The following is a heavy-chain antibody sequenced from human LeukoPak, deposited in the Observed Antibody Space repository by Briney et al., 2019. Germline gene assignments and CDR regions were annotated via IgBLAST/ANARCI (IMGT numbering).Heavy chain of an antibody. CDR1: GGSISSGGYY. J-gene: IGHJ5*02. V-gene: IGHV4-61*08. CDR2: IYHSGST. D-gene: IGHD2/OR15-2a*01. Sequence: PSETLSLTCTVSGGSISSGGYYWSWIRQPPGKGLEWIGYIYHSGSTNYNPSLKSRVTISVDTSKNQFSLKLSSVTAADTAVYYCARESLLWGDWFDPWGQGTLVTVSS. CDR3: ARESLLWGDWFDP.